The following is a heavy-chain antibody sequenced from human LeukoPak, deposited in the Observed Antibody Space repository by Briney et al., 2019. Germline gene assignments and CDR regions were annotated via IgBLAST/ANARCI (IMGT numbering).Heavy chain of an antibody. Sequence: SETLSLTCTVSGGSISSSSYYWGWIRQPPGKGLEWIGSIYYSGSTYYNPSLKSRVTISVDTSKNQFSLKLSSVTAADTAVYYCARQSAYDSSGYWIHDAFDIWGQGTMVTVSS. J-gene: IGHJ3*02. CDR3: ARQSAYDSSGYWIHDAFDI. CDR1: GGSISSSSYY. CDR2: IYYSGST. D-gene: IGHD3-22*01. V-gene: IGHV4-39*01.